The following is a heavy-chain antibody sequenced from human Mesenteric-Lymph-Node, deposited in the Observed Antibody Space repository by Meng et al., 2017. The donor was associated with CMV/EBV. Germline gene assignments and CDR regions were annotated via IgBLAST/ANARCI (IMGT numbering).Heavy chain of an antibody. Sequence: VSVKVSCKASGYTFTSYYMHWVRQAPGQGREWMGIINPSGGSTSYAQKFQGRVTMTRDTSTSTVYMELSSLRSEDTAVYYCARGGILRFLATGMDVWGQGTTVTVSS. D-gene: IGHD3-3*01. CDR2: INPSGGST. CDR1: GYTFTSYY. J-gene: IGHJ6*02. V-gene: IGHV1-46*01. CDR3: ARGGILRFLATGMDV.